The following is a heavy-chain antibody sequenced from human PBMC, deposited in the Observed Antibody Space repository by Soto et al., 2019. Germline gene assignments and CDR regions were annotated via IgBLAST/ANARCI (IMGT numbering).Heavy chain of an antibody. CDR1: GFTFSSYA. D-gene: IGHD5-18*01. V-gene: IGHV3-23*01. J-gene: IGHJ3*02. CDR2: ISGSGGST. Sequence: GGSLRLSCAASGFTFSSYAMSWVRQAPGKGLEWVSAISGSGGSTYYADSVKGRFTISRDNSKNTLYLQMNSLRAEDTAVYYCAKDRHYSYGLRDAFDIWGQGTMVTVSS. CDR3: AKDRHYSYGLRDAFDI.